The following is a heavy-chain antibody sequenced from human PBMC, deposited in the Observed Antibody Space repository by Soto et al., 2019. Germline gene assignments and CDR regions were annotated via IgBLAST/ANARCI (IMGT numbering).Heavy chain of an antibody. D-gene: IGHD3-22*01. CDR2: ISYDGNNK. CDR1: GFTLTSHP. CDR3: ARQYKYDISGYPHSLNQ. Sequence: QVQMVESGGGVVQPGRSLRLSCAASGFTLTSHPMHWVRQAPGKGLEWVAVISYDGNNKYYADSVKGRFTISRDNSKNTLFMKMNSLRAGDPPIYYWARQYKYDISGYPHSLNQWGQGPLVTVSS. J-gene: IGHJ4*02. V-gene: IGHV3-30-3*01.